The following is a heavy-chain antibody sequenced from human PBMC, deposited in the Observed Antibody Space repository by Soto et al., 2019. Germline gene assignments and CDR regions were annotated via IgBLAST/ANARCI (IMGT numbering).Heavy chain of an antibody. J-gene: IGHJ6*02. Sequence: NPSETLSLICTVSGGSISSYYWSWIRQPPGKGLEWIGFISDSGSTNHNPSLKSRATISVDTSKNQFSLTLRFVTAADTAVCYCARDAVAGYNPPYGTDVWGQGTTVTVSS. D-gene: IGHD6-19*01. CDR1: GGSISSYY. V-gene: IGHV4-59*01. CDR2: ISDSGST. CDR3: ARDAVAGYNPPYGTDV.